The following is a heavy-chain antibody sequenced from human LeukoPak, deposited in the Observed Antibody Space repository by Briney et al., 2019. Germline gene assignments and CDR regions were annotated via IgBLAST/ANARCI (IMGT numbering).Heavy chain of an antibody. D-gene: IGHD5-12*01. CDR3: FSGLGARGY. CDR1: GFTFSSYA. J-gene: IGHJ4*01. Sequence: GGSLRLSCAASGFTFSSYAMSWVRQAPGKGLEWVSVISGSGGSTYSADSVKGRFTISRDDSKNTVYLQMSSLRGDDTAVYYCFSGLGARGYWGQGTLVTVSS. CDR2: ISGSGGST. V-gene: IGHV3-23*01.